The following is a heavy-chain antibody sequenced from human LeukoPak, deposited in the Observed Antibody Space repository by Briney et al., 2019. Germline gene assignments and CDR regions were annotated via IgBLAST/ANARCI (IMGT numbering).Heavy chain of an antibody. V-gene: IGHV3-23*01. CDR2: ISGRDGTT. D-gene: IGHD1-26*01. J-gene: IGHJ3*02. CDR3: ARELREHGVFDI. CDR1: GFSFKTYD. Sequence: GGTLRLSCAASGFSFKTYDMNWVRQAPGKGLEWVSTISGRDGTTHYADSVKGRFSISRDNSKNTVYLQMNSLRADDTAVYYCARELREHGVFDIWGQGTMVTVSS.